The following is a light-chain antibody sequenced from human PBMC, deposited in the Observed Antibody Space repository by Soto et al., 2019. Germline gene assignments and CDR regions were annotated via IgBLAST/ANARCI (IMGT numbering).Light chain of an antibody. J-gene: IGLJ1*01. CDR3: AAWDDSLSVLYV. V-gene: IGLV1-47*02. Sequence: QSVLTQPPLASGTPGQRVTISCSGSSSNIGSNYVYWYQQLPGTAPKLLIYSNNQRPSGVPDRFSGSKSGTSASLAISGLRSEDEADYYCAAWDDSLSVLYVFGTGTKLTVL. CDR2: SNN. CDR1: SSNIGSNY.